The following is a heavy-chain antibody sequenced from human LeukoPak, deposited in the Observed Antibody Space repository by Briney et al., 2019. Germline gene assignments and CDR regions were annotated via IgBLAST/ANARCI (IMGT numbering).Heavy chain of an antibody. CDR3: ARRADSSGYYSNNPLYYFDY. CDR2: IYPGDSDT. V-gene: IGHV5-51*01. J-gene: IGHJ4*02. CDR1: GYSFTSYW. Sequence: GESLKISCKGSGYSFTSYWIGWVRQMPGKGLEWMGIIYPGDSDTRYSPSFQGQVTISADKSISTAYLQRSSLRASDTAMYYCARRADSSGYYSNNPLYYFDYWGRGTLVTVSS. D-gene: IGHD3-22*01.